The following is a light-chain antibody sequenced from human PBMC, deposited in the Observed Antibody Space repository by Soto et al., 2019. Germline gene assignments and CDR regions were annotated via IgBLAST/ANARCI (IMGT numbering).Light chain of an antibody. V-gene: IGLV1-44*01. Sequence: QSVLTQPPSVSGTPGQRVTVSCSGGRSNIGSNTVHWYQQLPGAAPKLLIYRDNQRPSGVPDRFAASKSGTSASLAISGLQSEDEGDYYCAAWDDSHNALYVLGAATKVTV. CDR2: RDN. J-gene: IGLJ1*01. CDR1: RSNIGSNT. CDR3: AAWDDSHNALYV.